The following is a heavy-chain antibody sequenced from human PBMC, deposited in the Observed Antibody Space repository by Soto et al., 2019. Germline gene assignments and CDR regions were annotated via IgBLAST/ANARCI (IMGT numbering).Heavy chain of an antibody. CDR2: INAGNGNT. CDR3: ARDPGYSSGWSPFDY. CDR1: EYTFTSYA. D-gene: IGHD6-19*01. J-gene: IGHJ4*02. Sequence: GASVKVSCKASEYTFTSYAIHWVRQAPGQGLEWMGWINAGNGNTKYSQKFQGRVTITRDTSASTAYMELSSLRSEDTAVYYCARDPGYSSGWSPFDYWGQGTLVTVSS. V-gene: IGHV1-3*01.